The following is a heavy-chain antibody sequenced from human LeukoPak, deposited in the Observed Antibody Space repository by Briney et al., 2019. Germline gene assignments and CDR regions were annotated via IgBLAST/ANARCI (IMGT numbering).Heavy chain of an antibody. Sequence: KPSETLSLTCAVYGGSFSSYYWSWIRQPPGKGLEWIGEINHSGSTNYNPSLKSRVTISVDTSKNQFSLKLSSVTAADTAVYYCARGLYSSSCRYGPWGQGTLVTVSS. V-gene: IGHV4-34*01. CDR1: GGSFSSYY. CDR2: INHSGST. CDR3: ARGLYSSSCRYGP. D-gene: IGHD6-13*01. J-gene: IGHJ5*02.